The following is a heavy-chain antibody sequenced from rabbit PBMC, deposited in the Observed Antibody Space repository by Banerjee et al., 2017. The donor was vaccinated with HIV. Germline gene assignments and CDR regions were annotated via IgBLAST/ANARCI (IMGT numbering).Heavy chain of an antibody. J-gene: IGHJ3*01. CDR1: GFSFSNSYY. V-gene: IGHV1S40*01. CDR2: IDSSSIT. D-gene: IGHD4-1*01. Sequence: QQLVESGGGLVKPGASLTLTCKASGFSFSNSYYMCWVRQAPGKGLEWIGCIDSSSITWYASWVNGRFTISKTSSTTVTLQMTSLTAADTATYFCMRYGTGWGDNLWGQGTLVTVS. CDR3: MRYGTGWGDNL.